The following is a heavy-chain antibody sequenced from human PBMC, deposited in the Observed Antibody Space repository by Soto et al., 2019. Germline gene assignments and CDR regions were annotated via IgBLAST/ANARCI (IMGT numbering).Heavy chain of an antibody. J-gene: IGHJ6*02. V-gene: IGHV6-1*01. CDR2: TYYGSKWDN. CDR1: GHTVRSNSAG. Sequence: PWQSLSVTCPIAGHTVRSNSAGWDWSRQSLARGLEWLGMTYYGSKWDNDYAVSVKSRITINPDTSKNQFSLQLNSVTPDDTAVYYCAREGVVAEQYYYYYGMDVWRQGTTVTVSS. D-gene: IGHD2-15*01. CDR3: AREGVVAEQYYYYYGMDV.